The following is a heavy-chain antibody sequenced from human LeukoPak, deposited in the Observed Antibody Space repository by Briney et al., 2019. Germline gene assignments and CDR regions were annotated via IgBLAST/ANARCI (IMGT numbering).Heavy chain of an antibody. CDR2: INPNSGGT. Sequence: ASVKVSCKASGYTFTGYYMHWVRQAPGQGLEWMGWINPNSGGTNYAQKFQGRVTMTGDTSISTAYMELSRLRSDDTAVYYCARDHRDSGYANDAFDIWGQGTMVTVSS. J-gene: IGHJ3*02. CDR3: ARDHRDSGYANDAFDI. D-gene: IGHD5-12*01. V-gene: IGHV1-2*02. CDR1: GYTFTGYY.